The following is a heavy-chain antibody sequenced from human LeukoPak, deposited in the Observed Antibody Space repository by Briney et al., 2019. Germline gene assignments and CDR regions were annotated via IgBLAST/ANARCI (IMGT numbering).Heavy chain of an antibody. D-gene: IGHD3-10*01. CDR3: AKAVSTMVRGFIITPTFDY. J-gene: IGHJ4*02. CDR2: INQDGSEK. CDR1: EFTFVRYA. Sequence: PGGSLRLSCAASEFTFVRYAMNWVRQAPGKGLEWLANINQDGSEKNYVDSVKGRFTISRDSAKNSLYLQMNSLRAEDTAVYYCAKAVSTMVRGFIITPTFDYWGQGTLVTVSS. V-gene: IGHV3-7*03.